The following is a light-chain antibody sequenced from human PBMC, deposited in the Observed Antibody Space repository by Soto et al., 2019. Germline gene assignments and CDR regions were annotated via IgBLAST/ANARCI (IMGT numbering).Light chain of an antibody. V-gene: IGKV1-12*02. CDR2: EAT. CDR1: QGLKF. CDR3: LQDYNYP. Sequence: DIQMTQSPSSVSASVGDTVTITCRASQGLKFLAWYQQKPGKAPRLLIYEATNLQSGVPPRFSGSGSGTDFTLTISSLQPEDFATYYCLQDYNYPFGPGTKVDIK. J-gene: IGKJ3*01.